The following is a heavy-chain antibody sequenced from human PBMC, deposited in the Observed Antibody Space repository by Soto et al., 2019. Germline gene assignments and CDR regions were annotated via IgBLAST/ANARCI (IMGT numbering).Heavy chain of an antibody. J-gene: IGHJ6*03. CDR2: MNPNSGNT. Sequence: GASVKVSCXTSAYTFISYDINWVRQDTGQGPEWMGWMNPNSGNTGYAQKFQGRVTMSRNTSISTAYMELSSLTSDDTAVYYCARAVPAAKLNMDVWGKGTTVTVSS. D-gene: IGHD2-2*01. CDR1: AYTFISYD. CDR3: ARAVPAAKLNMDV. V-gene: IGHV1-8*01.